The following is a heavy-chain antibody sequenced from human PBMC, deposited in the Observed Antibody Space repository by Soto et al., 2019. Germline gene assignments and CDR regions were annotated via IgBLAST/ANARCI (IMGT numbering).Heavy chain of an antibody. J-gene: IGHJ3*02. Sequence: SETLSLTCAVYGGSFSGYYWSWIRQPPGKGLEWIGEINHSGSTNYNPSLKSRVTISIDTSKNQFYLKLSTVTAADTAVYYCAREGQWLVRSAFDIWGQGTMVTVSS. D-gene: IGHD6-19*01. V-gene: IGHV4-34*01. CDR2: INHSGST. CDR3: AREGQWLVRSAFDI. CDR1: GGSFSGYY.